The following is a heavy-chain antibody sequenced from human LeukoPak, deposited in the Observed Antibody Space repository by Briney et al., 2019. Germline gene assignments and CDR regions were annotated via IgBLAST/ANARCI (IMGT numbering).Heavy chain of an antibody. V-gene: IGHV3-23*01. CDR3: ARDPEYQLPYFDY. CDR1: GFTFSSYA. D-gene: IGHD2-2*01. J-gene: IGHJ4*02. Sequence: GGSLRLSCAASGFTFSSYAMSWVRQAPGKGLEWVSAISGSGGSTYYADSVKGRFTISRDNSKNTLYVQMNSLRAEDTAVYYCARDPEYQLPYFDYWGQGTLVTVSS. CDR2: ISGSGGST.